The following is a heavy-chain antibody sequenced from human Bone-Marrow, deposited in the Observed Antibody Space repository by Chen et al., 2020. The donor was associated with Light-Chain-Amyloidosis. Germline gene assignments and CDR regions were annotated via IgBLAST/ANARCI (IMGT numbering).Heavy chain of an antibody. CDR2: IYPDDSDA. CDR1: GYTFPNYW. V-gene: IGHV5-51*01. J-gene: IGHJ4*02. CDR3: ARRRDGYNFDY. Sequence: EVQLEQSGPEVIKPGESLKISCKGSGYTFPNYWIGWVPQMPGKGLEWMGVIYPDDSDARYSPSFEGQVTISADKSITTAYLQWRSLKASDTAMYYCARRRDGYNFDYWGQGTLVTVSS. D-gene: IGHD5-12*01.